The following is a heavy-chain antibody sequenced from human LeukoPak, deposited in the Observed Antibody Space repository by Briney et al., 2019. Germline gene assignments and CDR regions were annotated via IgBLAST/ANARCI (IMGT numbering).Heavy chain of an antibody. CDR1: GYSFTNNW. J-gene: IGHJ4*02. CDR3: ARLSTEAGNFFDY. CDR2: IYPDDSNT. V-gene: IGHV5-51*01. Sequence: GESLKISCKGSGYSFTNNWIGWVRQMPGKGLEWMGLIYPDDSNTRYSPSFRGQVTISADKSISTAYLQWSSLKASDTAMYYCARLSTEAGNFFDYWGQGSLVTVSS.